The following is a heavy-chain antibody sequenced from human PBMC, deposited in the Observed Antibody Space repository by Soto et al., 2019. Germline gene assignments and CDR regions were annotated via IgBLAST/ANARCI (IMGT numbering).Heavy chain of an antibody. CDR1: GFTFSSYS. Sequence: GGSLRLSCAASGFTFSSYSMNWVRQAPGKGLEWVSSISSSSNYKYYADSVKGRFTISRDNAKNSLYLQMNSLRAEDTAVYYCATSLSIVGDKGYYGMDVWGQGTTVTVSS. CDR2: ISSSSNYK. D-gene: IGHD1-26*01. CDR3: ATSLSIVGDKGYYGMDV. V-gene: IGHV3-21*01. J-gene: IGHJ6*02.